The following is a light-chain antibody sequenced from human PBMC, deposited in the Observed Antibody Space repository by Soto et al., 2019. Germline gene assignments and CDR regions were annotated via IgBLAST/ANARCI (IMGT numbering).Light chain of an antibody. CDR2: DAS. CDR3: QQRSNWPST. CDR1: QSVGTY. V-gene: IGKV3-11*01. Sequence: EIVLTQSPATRSLSPGERATLSCRASQSVGTYFAWYQQKPGQAPRLLIYDASNRATGIPARFSGSGSGTDLTLTISSLAPEDFEVYYCQQRSNWPSTFGGGTKVEIK. J-gene: IGKJ4*01.